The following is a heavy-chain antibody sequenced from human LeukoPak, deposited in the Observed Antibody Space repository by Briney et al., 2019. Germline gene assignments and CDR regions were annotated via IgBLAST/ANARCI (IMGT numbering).Heavy chain of an antibody. CDR3: ARSRNDLMSYYYYGMDV. D-gene: IGHD1-1*01. Sequence: SETLSLTCTVSGGSISSYYWSWIRQPAGKGLEWIGRIYTSGNTNYNPSLKSRVTMSVDTSKNQFSQRLNSVTAADTAVYYCARSRNDLMSYYYYGMDVWGQGTTVTVSS. CDR1: GGSISSYY. V-gene: IGHV4-4*07. J-gene: IGHJ6*02. CDR2: IYTSGNT.